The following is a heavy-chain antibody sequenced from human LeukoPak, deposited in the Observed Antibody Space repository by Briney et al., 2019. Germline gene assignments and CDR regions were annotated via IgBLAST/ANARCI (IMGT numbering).Heavy chain of an antibody. Sequence: TLXLTCAVYGGSFSGYYWSWIRQPPGKGLEWIGEINHSGSTNYNPSLKSRVTISVDTSKNQFSLKLSSVTAADTAVYYCARDSHILTGYRPNDAFDIWGQGTMVTVSS. D-gene: IGHD3-9*01. CDR1: GGSFSGYY. V-gene: IGHV4-34*01. CDR2: INHSGST. CDR3: ARDSHILTGYRPNDAFDI. J-gene: IGHJ3*02.